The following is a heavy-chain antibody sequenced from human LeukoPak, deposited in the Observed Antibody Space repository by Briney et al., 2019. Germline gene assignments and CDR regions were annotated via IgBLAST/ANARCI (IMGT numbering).Heavy chain of an antibody. CDR2: IYYSGST. CDR1: GGSISSYY. Sequence: PSETLSLTCTVSGGSISSYYWSWIRQPPGKGLEWIGYIYYSGSTNYNPSLKSRVTISVDTSKNQFSLKLSSVTAADTAVYYCAREAPFTNYYFDYWGQGTLVTVSS. V-gene: IGHV4-59*01. J-gene: IGHJ4*02. CDR3: AREAPFTNYYFDY.